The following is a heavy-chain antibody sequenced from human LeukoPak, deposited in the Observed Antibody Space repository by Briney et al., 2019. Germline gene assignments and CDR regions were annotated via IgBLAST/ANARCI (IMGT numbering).Heavy chain of an antibody. V-gene: IGHV5-51*01. D-gene: IGHD5-18*01. Sequence: PRESLKISCKGSGYSFTSYWIGWVRQMPGKGLEWMGIIYPGDSDTRYSPSFQGQVTISADKSIGTAYLQWSSLKASDTAMYYCARRGYSYGVADAFDIWGQGTMVTVSS. CDR1: GYSFTSYW. J-gene: IGHJ3*02. CDR2: IYPGDSDT. CDR3: ARRGYSYGVADAFDI.